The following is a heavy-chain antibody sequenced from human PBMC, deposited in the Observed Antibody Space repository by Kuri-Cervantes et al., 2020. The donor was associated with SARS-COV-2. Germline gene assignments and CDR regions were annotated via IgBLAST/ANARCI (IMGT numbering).Heavy chain of an antibody. CDR2: IYPGDSDT. CDR1: GYSFTSYW. J-gene: IGHJ6*02. Sequence: KVSCKGSGYSFTSYWIGWVRQMPGKGLEWMGIIYPGDSDTRYSPSFQGHVTISADKSISTAYLQWSSLKASDTAMYYCARSMRYSSSWYYYYYGMDVWGQGTTVTVSS. D-gene: IGHD6-13*01. V-gene: IGHV5-51*01. CDR3: ARSMRYSSSWYYYYYGMDV.